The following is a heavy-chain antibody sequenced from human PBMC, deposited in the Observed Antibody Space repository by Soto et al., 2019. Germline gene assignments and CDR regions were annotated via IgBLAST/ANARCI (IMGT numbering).Heavy chain of an antibody. CDR3: ATNPNYYYGMDV. CDR1: GYTLTELS. V-gene: IGHV1-24*01. J-gene: IGHJ6*02. Sequence: ASVKVSCKVSGYTLTELSMHWVRQAPGKGLEWMGGFDPEDGETIYAQKFQGRVTMTEDTSTDTAYMELSSLRSEDTAVYHCATNPNYYYGMDVWGQGTTVTVSS. CDR2: FDPEDGET.